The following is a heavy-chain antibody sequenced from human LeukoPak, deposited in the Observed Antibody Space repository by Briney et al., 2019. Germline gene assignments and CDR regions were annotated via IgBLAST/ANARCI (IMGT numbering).Heavy chain of an antibody. D-gene: IGHD4-17*01. V-gene: IGHV3-30*18. Sequence: GGSLRLSCAASGFTFSSYGMHWVRQAPGEGLEWVAVIPYDGSNRYYADSVKGRFTISRDTSKNTLYLQMNSLRAEDTAVYYCAKTRHDYGDYVGDYWGQGTLVTVSS. CDR2: IPYDGSNR. CDR3: AKTRHDYGDYVGDY. CDR1: GFTFSSYG. J-gene: IGHJ4*02.